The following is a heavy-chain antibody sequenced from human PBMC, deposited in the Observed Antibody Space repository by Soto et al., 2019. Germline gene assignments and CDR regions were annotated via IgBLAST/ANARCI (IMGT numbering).Heavy chain of an antibody. D-gene: IGHD2-2*01. CDR2: ISGSGGST. J-gene: IGHJ4*02. CDR3: AKDKGAIVVVPAANFDY. CDR1: GFTFSSYA. Sequence: EVQLLESGGGLVQPGGSLRLSCAASGFTFSSYAMSWVRQAPGKGLEWVSAISGSGGSTYYADSVKGRFTISRDNSKNALYQQMNSLRAEDTAVYYCAKDKGAIVVVPAANFDYCCQSTLVTVSS. V-gene: IGHV3-23*01.